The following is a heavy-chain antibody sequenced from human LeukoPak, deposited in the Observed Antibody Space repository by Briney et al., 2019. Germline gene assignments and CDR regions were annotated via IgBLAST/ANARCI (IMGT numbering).Heavy chain of an antibody. Sequence: SQTLSLTCTVSGGSISSGGYYWSWIRQPAGKGLEWIGRIYTSGSTNYNPSLKSRVTISVDTSKNQFSLKLSSVTAADTAVYYYARSPGQSLRSAWFDPWGQGTLVTVSS. J-gene: IGHJ5*02. CDR3: ARSPGQSLRSAWFDP. CDR1: GGSISSGGYY. V-gene: IGHV4-61*02. D-gene: IGHD4-17*01. CDR2: IYTSGST.